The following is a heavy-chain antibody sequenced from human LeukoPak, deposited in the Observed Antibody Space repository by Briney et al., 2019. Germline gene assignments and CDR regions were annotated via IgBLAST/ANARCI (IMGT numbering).Heavy chain of an antibody. CDR3: AKHTGSFDY. V-gene: IGHV3-23*01. J-gene: IGHJ4*02. CDR1: GFTFSSFA. Sequence: PGRSLRLSCAASGFTFSSFALTWVRQAPGKGLEWVSAISGSGGSTYYADSVKGRFTISRDNSKNTLYLQMNSLRAEDTALYYCAKHTGSFDYWGQGTLVTVSS. CDR2: ISGSGGST. D-gene: IGHD3-10*01.